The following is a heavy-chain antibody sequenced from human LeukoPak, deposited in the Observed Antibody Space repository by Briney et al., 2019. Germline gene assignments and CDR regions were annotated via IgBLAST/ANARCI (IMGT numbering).Heavy chain of an antibody. D-gene: IGHD2-2*01. CDR3: ARDNVAVPGGDY. CDR2: IKPDGSEK. Sequence: PGGSLRLSCAASGFTFSSFWMSWVRQAPGKGLEWVANIKPDGSEKNYVDSLRGRFTTSRDNAKNSLYLQINSLRDADTAVYYCARDNVAVPGGDYWGQGTLVTVSS. V-gene: IGHV3-7*04. CDR1: GFTFSSFW. J-gene: IGHJ4*02.